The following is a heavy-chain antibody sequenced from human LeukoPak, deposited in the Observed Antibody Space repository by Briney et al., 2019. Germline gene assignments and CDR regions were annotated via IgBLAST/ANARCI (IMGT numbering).Heavy chain of an antibody. J-gene: IGHJ6*02. V-gene: IGHV3-21*01. CDR2: IISSSSYI. CDR1: GFTFSSYS. Sequence: GGSLRLSCAASGFTFSSYSMNWVRQAPGKGLEWVSSIISSSSYIFYADSVKGRFTISRDNAKNSLYLQMNSLRAEDTAVYYCARGRIGRIAAAGGSPRYYYYGMDVWGQGTTVTVSS. CDR3: ARGRIGRIAAAGGSPRYYYYGMDV. D-gene: IGHD6-13*01.